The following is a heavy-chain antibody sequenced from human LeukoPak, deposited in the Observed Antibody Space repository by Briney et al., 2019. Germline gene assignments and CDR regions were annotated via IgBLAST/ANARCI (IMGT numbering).Heavy chain of an antibody. V-gene: IGHV1-8*01. Sequence: ASVKVSCKASGYTFTSYDINWVRQATGQGLEWMGWMNPNSGNTGYAQKFQGRVTMTRNTSISTAYMELSSLRSEDTAVYYCARGFRTTRPFSYWGQGTLVTVSS. CDR2: MNPNSGNT. D-gene: IGHD1/OR15-1a*01. CDR1: GYTFTSYD. CDR3: ARGFRTTRPFSY. J-gene: IGHJ4*02.